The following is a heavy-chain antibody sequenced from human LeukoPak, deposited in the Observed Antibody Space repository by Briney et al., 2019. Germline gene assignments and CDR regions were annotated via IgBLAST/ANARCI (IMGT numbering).Heavy chain of an antibody. Sequence: GGSLRLPCAASGFNFSGAAMHWARQASGKGLEWVGRIRSKANSYVTTFAASVKGRFTISRDDAKNTVDLHMNSLKAEDTAVYYCFVAEVGYWGQGTLVTVSS. CDR1: GFNFSGAA. CDR2: IRSKANSYVT. V-gene: IGHV3-73*01. D-gene: IGHD6-19*01. CDR3: FVAEVGY. J-gene: IGHJ4*02.